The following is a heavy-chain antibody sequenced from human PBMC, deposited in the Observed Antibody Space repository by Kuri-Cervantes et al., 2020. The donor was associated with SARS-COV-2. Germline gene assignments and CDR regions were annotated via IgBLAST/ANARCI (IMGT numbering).Heavy chain of an antibody. CDR2: ISGSGAVT. CDR3: AKDWSGTSGAGSPVFDY. V-gene: IGHV3-23*01. J-gene: IGHJ4*02. D-gene: IGHD3-10*01. CDR1: GFTFSIYG. Sequence: GESLKISCAASGFTFSIYGMSWVRQALGKGLEWVAGISGSGAVTYYTDSLRGRFTISRDHSKNTVILQMTSLRAEDTAVYYCAKDWSGTSGAGSPVFDYWGQGTLVTVSS.